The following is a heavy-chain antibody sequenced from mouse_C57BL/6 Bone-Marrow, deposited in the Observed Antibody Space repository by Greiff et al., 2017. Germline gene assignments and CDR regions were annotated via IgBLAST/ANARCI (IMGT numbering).Heavy chain of an antibody. CDR3: ARLASWD. V-gene: IGHV1-66*01. CDR2: IYPGSGNT. J-gene: IGHJ3*01. D-gene: IGHD6-1*01. CDR1: GYSFTSYY. Sequence: VQLQQSGPELVKPGASVKISCKASGYSFTSYYIHWVKQRPGLGLEWIGWIYPGSGNTKYNEKFKGKTTLTADTSSITAYMPLSSLTSEDSAVYYCARLASWDWGQGTLVTVSA.